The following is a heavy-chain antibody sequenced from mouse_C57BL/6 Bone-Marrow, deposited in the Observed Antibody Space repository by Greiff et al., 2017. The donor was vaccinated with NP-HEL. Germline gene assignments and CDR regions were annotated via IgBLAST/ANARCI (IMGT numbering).Heavy chain of an antibody. CDR1: GFTFSDYY. Sequence: EVHLVESEGGLVQPGSSMKLSCTASGFTFSDYYMAWVRQVPEKGLEWVANINYDGSSTYYLDSLKSRFIISRDNAKNILYLQMSSLKSEDTATYYCARVRTITTVVANWYFDVWGTGTTVTVSS. D-gene: IGHD1-1*01. J-gene: IGHJ1*03. V-gene: IGHV5-16*01. CDR3: ARVRTITTVVANWYFDV. CDR2: INYDGSST.